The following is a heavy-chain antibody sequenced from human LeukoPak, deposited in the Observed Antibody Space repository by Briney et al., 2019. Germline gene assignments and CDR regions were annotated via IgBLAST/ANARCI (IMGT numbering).Heavy chain of an antibody. CDR2: TYTSGST. V-gene: IGHV4-4*09. CDR3: ARHTCSSTSCYSIWFDP. Sequence: PSETLSLTCTVSGGSISSYYWSWIRQPPGKGLEWIGYTYTSGSTNYNPSLKSRVTISVDTSKNQFSLKLSSVTAADTAVYYCARHTCSSTSCYSIWFDPWGQGTLVTVSS. J-gene: IGHJ5*02. CDR1: GGSISSYY. D-gene: IGHD2-2*01.